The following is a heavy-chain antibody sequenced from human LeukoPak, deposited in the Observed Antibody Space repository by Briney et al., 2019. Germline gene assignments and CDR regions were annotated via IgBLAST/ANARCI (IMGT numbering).Heavy chain of an antibody. D-gene: IGHD5-12*01. V-gene: IGHV1-18*01. CDR3: ARDSYVVATLRHFDY. CDR2: ISAYNGNT. J-gene: IGHJ4*02. CDR1: GYTFTSYG. Sequence: ASVKVSCKASGYTFTSYGISWVRQAPGQGLEWMGWISAYNGNTNYAQKLQGRVTMTTDTSTSTAYMELRSLRSDDTAVYYCARDSYVVATLRHFDYWGQGPLVIVSS.